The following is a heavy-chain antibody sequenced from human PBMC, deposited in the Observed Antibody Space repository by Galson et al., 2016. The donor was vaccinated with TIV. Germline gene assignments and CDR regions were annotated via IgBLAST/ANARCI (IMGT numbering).Heavy chain of an antibody. V-gene: IGHV1-18*01. CDR1: GYIFISYG. CDR2: ISAYNDNT. J-gene: IGHJ4*02. CDR3: ARDWGVKHNDY. D-gene: IGHD3-16*01. Sequence: VSCKASGYIFISYGITWVRQAPGQGLKWMGWISAYNDNTNYAQNLQGRVTMTTDATTSTAYMELRSLRSDDTAVYCCARDWGVKHNDYWGQGTLVTVSS.